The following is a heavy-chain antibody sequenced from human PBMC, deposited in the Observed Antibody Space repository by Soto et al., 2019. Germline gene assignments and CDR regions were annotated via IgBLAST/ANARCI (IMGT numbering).Heavy chain of an antibody. CDR3: ARDSLATADPYYYYGMDV. CDR1: GFTFSSYG. Sequence: VGSLRLSCAASGFTFSSYGMHWVRQAPGKGLEWVAVIWYDGSNKYYADSVKGRFTISRDNSKNTLYLQMNSLRAEDTAVYYCARDSLATADPYYYYGMDVWGQGTTVTVSS. V-gene: IGHV3-33*01. J-gene: IGHJ6*02. D-gene: IGHD6-13*01. CDR2: IWYDGSNK.